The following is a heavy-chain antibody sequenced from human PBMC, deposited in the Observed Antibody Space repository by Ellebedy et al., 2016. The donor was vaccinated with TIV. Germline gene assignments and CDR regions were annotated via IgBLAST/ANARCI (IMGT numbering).Heavy chain of an antibody. J-gene: IGHJ6*02. CDR2: IWYDGSNK. V-gene: IGHV3-33*01. CDR3: ARVGLGYSSSWYYYGMDV. CDR1: GITFRSYG. Sequence: GESLMISCASSGITFRSYGMHGVRQAPGKGLERGEVIWYDGSNKYYADYVKGRFTISRDNSKNSLYLQMNSMRNEETAVYYCARVGLGYSSSWYYYGMDVWGQGTTVTVSS. D-gene: IGHD6-13*01.